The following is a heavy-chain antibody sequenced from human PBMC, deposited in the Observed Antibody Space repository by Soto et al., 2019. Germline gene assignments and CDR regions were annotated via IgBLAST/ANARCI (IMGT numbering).Heavy chain of an antibody. V-gene: IGHV1-69*13. D-gene: IGHD2-15*01. Sequence: VRVSCQASGGSFRSYAISWVRQAPGQGLEWMGGIIPIFGTSNYAQKFQGRVTITTDESTSTAYMELSSLRSEDTAVYYCARDPVVAATTVYYGMDVWGQGTTVTVSS. CDR3: ARDPVVAATTVYYGMDV. J-gene: IGHJ6*02. CDR1: GGSFRSYA. CDR2: IIPIFGTS.